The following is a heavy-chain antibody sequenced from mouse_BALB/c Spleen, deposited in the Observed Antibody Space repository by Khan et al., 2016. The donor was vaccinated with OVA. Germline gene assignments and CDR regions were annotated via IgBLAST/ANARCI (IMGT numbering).Heavy chain of an antibody. Sequence: QVQLKQSGAELARPGASVKMSCKASGYTFTSYTIHWIKKRPGQGLEWIGYINPSNGYTNYNQKFKDNATLHTEQSSNTAYLQLSSLTSNDPAVYNWGRDRAYHRNDGWFAYWGQGTLVTVSA. D-gene: IGHD2-14*01. CDR2: INPSNGYT. V-gene: IGHV1-4*01. CDR1: GYTFTSYT. CDR3: GRDRAYHRNDGWFAY. J-gene: IGHJ3*01.